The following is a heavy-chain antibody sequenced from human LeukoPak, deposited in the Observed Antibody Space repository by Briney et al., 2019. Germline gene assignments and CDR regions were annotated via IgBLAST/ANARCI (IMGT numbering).Heavy chain of an antibody. CDR1: GFTFRSYA. D-gene: IGHD6-13*01. V-gene: IGHV3-23*01. J-gene: IGHJ5*02. CDR3: AKTPGIGPP. Sequence: GVSLRLSCAASGFTFRSYAMSWVRQARGKGLEWVSAISGSGGSTYYADSVKGRFTISRDNSKNTPYLQMNSLRAEDTAAYYCAKTPGIGPPWGQGTLVTVSS. CDR2: ISGSGGST.